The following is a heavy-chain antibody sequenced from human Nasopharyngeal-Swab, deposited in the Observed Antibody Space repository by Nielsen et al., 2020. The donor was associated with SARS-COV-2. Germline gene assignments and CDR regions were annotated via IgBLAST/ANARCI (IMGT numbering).Heavy chain of an antibody. D-gene: IGHD1-7*01. J-gene: IGHJ6*03. CDR1: GYTFTSYG. Sequence: ASVKVSCQAPGYTFTSYGISWARHAPGQGLEWMGWISAYNGNTNYAQKLQGRVTMTTDTSTSTAYMELRSLRSDDTAVYYSARRELELRGYYYYYMDVWGKGTTVTVSS. CDR3: ARRELELRGYYYYYMDV. V-gene: IGHV1-18*01. CDR2: ISAYNGNT.